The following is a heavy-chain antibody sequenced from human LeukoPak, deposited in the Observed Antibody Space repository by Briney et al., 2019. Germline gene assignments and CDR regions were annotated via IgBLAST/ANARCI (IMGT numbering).Heavy chain of an antibody. CDR3: VRDSGYCSSTSCPNWPYYYYGMDV. CDR1: GFTFSSYG. D-gene: IGHD2-2*01. Sequence: GGSLRLSCAASGFTFSSYGMHWVRQAPGKGLEWVAVIWYDGSNKYYADSVKGRFTISRDNSKNTLYLQMNSLRAEDTAVYYCVRDSGYCSSTSCPNWPYYYYGMDVWGQGTTVTVSS. V-gene: IGHV3-33*01. CDR2: IWYDGSNK. J-gene: IGHJ6*02.